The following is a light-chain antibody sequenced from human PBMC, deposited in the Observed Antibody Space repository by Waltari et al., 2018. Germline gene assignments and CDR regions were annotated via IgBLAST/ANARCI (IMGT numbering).Light chain of an antibody. J-gene: IGLJ3*02. Sequence: QSVLTQPPSASGTPGQGVSISCSGSSSNIGYNIVHWYQQLPGTAPKLLIFNNNQRPAGVPDRFSGSKSGTSASLAISGLQSEDEAEYFCAAWDERLSGWVSGGGTKLTVL. V-gene: IGLV1-44*01. CDR2: NNN. CDR1: SSNIGYNI. CDR3: AAWDERLSGWV.